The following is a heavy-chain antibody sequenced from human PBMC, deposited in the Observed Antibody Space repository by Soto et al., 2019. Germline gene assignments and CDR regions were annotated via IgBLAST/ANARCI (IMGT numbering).Heavy chain of an antibody. CDR1: GYTFSTYW. D-gene: IGHD2-8*01. CDR3: ARGHCSNGVCSPYDAFDI. V-gene: IGHV5-51*01. CDR2: FYPGDSDT. J-gene: IGHJ3*02. Sequence: GASLKISCQGSGYTFSTYWIGWVRQMPGKGLEWMGVFYPGDSDTRDSPSFQGQVTMSADNSITTAYLQWNSLKASDTATYYCARGHCSNGVCSPYDAFDIWGQGTMVTVSS.